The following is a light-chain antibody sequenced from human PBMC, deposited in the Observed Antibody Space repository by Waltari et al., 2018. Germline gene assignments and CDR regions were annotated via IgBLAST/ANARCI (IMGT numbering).Light chain of an antibody. CDR2: EVS. V-gene: IGLV2-14*01. J-gene: IGLJ1*01. CDR1: SSYVGGYNY. CDR3: LSYTSSSTYV. Sequence: QSALTQPASVSGSPGQSITFSCTGISSYVGGYNYVSWYQQHPGKVPKLMIYEVSNRPSGVSNRFSGSKSGNTASLTISGLQAEDEADYYCLSYTSSSTYVFGTGTKVTVL.